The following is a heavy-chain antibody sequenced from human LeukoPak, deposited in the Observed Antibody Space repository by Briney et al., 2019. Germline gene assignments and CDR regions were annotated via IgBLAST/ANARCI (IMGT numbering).Heavy chain of an antibody. Sequence: SETLSLTCAVYGGAFSGYYWSWIRQPPGKGLEWIGEINHSGSTNYNPSLKSRVTISVDTSKNQFSLKLSSVTAADTAVYYCARTYYYYYYMDVWGKGTTVTVSS. CDR2: INHSGST. V-gene: IGHV4-34*01. CDR3: ARTYYYYYYMDV. CDR1: GGAFSGYY. J-gene: IGHJ6*03.